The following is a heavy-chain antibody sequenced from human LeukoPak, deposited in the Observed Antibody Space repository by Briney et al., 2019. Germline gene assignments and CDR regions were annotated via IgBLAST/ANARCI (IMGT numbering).Heavy chain of an antibody. Sequence: GGSLRLSCAASGFTFSSYWMHWVRQAPAKGLVWVSRIDSDGNITSYADSVKGRFTISRDNAKNTLYLQMNSLRAEDTAVYYCARISYDSSGYYDYWGQGTLVTVSS. CDR3: ARISYDSSGYYDY. CDR2: IDSDGNIT. D-gene: IGHD3-22*01. V-gene: IGHV3-74*01. J-gene: IGHJ4*02. CDR1: GFTFSSYW.